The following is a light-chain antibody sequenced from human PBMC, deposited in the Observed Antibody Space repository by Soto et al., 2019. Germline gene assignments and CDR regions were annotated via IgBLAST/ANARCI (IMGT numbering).Light chain of an antibody. J-gene: IGKJ1*01. CDR3: QQRSNWPS. CDR1: QSVSNN. CDR2: GAS. V-gene: IGKV3-15*01. Sequence: EIVMTQSPATLSVSPGETATLSCRASQSVSNNVAWYQQKPGQAPRLLILGASTRATGIPARFSGSGSGTEFTLTISSLEPEDFAVYYCQQRSNWPSFGQGTKVDIK.